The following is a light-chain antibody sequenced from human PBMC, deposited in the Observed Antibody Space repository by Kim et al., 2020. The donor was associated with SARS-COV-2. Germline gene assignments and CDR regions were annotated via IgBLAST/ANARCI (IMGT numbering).Light chain of an antibody. CDR1: QSVMGNY. V-gene: IGKV3-20*01. CDR3: HQYGSSPYT. Sequence: SPGERSALPCRASQSVMGNYLAWYQQKPGQAPRLRVYGASCRASDSPDGFSGSGSGTDFSLTISRLEPEDFAVFYCHQYGSSPYTFGQGTKLEI. J-gene: IGKJ2*01. CDR2: GAS.